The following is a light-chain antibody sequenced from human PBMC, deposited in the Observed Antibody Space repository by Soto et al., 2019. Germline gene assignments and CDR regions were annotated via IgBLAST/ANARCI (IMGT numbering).Light chain of an antibody. Sequence: DIQMTQSPSTLSASVGDRVTITCRASQSISSWLAWYQQKPGKAPKLLIYKASSFESGVPSRFSGSGSGTEFTLTISSLQPDDFATYYCQQHWTFGQGTKVDIK. V-gene: IGKV1-5*03. CDR1: QSISSW. J-gene: IGKJ1*01. CDR2: KAS. CDR3: QQHWT.